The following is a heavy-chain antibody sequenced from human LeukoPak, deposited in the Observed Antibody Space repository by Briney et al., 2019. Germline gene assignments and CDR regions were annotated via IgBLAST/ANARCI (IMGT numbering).Heavy chain of an antibody. CDR1: GYTFSSYG. CDR3: ARDTDHYFDY. J-gene: IGHJ4*02. D-gene: IGHD2-8*02. Sequence: ASVKVSCKTSGYTFSSYGLTWMRQAPGQGPEWLGWSSPYNGNTNYAQKFQGRVTMTTDTSTNTAYMELRSLRSDDTAVYYCARDTDHYFDYWGQGTLVTVSS. V-gene: IGHV1-18*01. CDR2: SSPYNGNT.